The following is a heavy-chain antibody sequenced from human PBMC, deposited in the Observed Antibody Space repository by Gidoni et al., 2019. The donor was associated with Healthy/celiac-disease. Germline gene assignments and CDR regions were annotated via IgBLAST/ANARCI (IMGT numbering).Heavy chain of an antibody. J-gene: IGHJ4*02. Sequence: QVQLVESGGGVVQPGRSLRLSCAASGFTFSRYAMHWVRQAPGKGLEWVAVISYDGSNKYYADSVKGRFTISRDNSKNTLYLQMNSLRAEDTAVYYCARGSDYIWGSYRSPDYWGQGTLVTVSS. CDR1: GFTFSRYA. CDR3: ARGSDYIWGSYRSPDY. CDR2: ISYDGSNK. D-gene: IGHD3-16*02. V-gene: IGHV3-30-3*01.